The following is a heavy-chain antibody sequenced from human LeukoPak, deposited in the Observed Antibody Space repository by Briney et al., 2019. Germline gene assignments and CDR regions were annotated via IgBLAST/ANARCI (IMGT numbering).Heavy chain of an antibody. CDR1: GGSIRSYY. Sequence: SETLSLTCTVSGGSIRSYYWSWIRQPPGKGLEWIGYIHYSGSTNYNPSLKSRVTISVDTSKNQFSLKLSSVTAADTAVYYCARQTGHSSSWYNYYYGMDVRGQGTTVTVSS. V-gene: IGHV4-59*08. CDR2: IHYSGST. CDR3: ARQTGHSSSWYNYYYGMDV. J-gene: IGHJ6*02. D-gene: IGHD6-13*01.